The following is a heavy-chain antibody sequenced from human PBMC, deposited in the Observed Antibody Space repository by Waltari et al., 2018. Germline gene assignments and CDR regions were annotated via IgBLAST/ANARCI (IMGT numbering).Heavy chain of an antibody. J-gene: IGHJ4*02. V-gene: IGHV3-7*01. Sequence: EVQLVESGGGLVQPGGSLILSFAAPGFPLSSFWMNWVRKTPGKGLEWVAGIKQDGSEKYYADSVKGRFTISRDNAKNSLYLQMNSLRAEDTAVYYCATSGWYCFDYWGQGTLVTVSS. D-gene: IGHD6-19*01. CDR1: GFPLSSFW. CDR3: ATSGWYCFDY. CDR2: IKQDGSEK.